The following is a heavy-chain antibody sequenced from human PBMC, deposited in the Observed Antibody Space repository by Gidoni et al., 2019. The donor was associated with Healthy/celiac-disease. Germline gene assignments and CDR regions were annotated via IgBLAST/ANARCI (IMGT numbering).Heavy chain of an antibody. J-gene: IGHJ4*02. CDR2: ISHDGSNK. CDR3: AKDVQLERRHYFDY. CDR1: GFTFSSYG. V-gene: IGHV3-30*18. D-gene: IGHD1-1*01. Sequence: QVQLVESGGGVVQPGRSLRLSCAASGFTFSSYGMHWVRQAPGKGLEWVAVISHDGSNKYYADSVKGRFTISRDNSKNTLYLQMNSLRAEDTAVYYCAKDVQLERRHYFDYWGQGTLVTVSS.